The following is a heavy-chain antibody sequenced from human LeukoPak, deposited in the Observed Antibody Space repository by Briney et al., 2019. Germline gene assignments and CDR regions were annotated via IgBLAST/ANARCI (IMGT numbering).Heavy chain of an antibody. J-gene: IGHJ4*02. CDR2: ISSSSSYI. D-gene: IGHD3-22*01. CDR3: ASAGHYYDSSGYGGLFDY. Sequence: GGSLRLSCAASGFTFSSYSMNWVRQAPGKGLEGVSSISSSSSYIYYADSVKGRFTISRDNAKNSLYLQMNSLRAEDTAVYYCASAGHYYDSSGYGGLFDYWGQGTLVTVSS. CDR1: GFTFSSYS. V-gene: IGHV3-21*04.